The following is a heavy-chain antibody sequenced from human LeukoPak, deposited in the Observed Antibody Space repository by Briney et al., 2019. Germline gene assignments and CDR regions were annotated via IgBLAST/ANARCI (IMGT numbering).Heavy chain of an antibody. CDR2: INWNGGRT. Sequence: GGSLRLSCTASGFTFEDHGMSWVRQGPGRGLEWVCGINWNGGRTGYVDSVKGRFTISRDNDKNSLYLQLDSLRADDTAFYYCARDPAWDYYDSSGSSSAHFDYWGQGTLVTVSS. V-gene: IGHV3-20*04. J-gene: IGHJ4*02. CDR3: ARDPAWDYYDSSGSSSAHFDY. CDR1: GFTFEDHG. D-gene: IGHD3-22*01.